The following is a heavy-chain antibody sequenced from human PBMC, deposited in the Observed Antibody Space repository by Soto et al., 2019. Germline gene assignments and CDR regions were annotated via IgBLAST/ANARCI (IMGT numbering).Heavy chain of an antibody. CDR2: IFSNDEK. D-gene: IGHD6-13*01. CDR1: GFSLSNARMG. CDR3: ARIPRYSSSWYGMDV. V-gene: IGHV2-26*01. J-gene: IGHJ6*02. Sequence: QVTLKESGPVLVKPTETLTLTCTVSGFSLSNARMGVSWIRQPPGKALEWLAHIFSNDEKSYSTSLKSRLTIXXDXSXDQVVLTMTNMDPVDTATYYCARIPRYSSSWYGMDVWGQGTTVTVSS.